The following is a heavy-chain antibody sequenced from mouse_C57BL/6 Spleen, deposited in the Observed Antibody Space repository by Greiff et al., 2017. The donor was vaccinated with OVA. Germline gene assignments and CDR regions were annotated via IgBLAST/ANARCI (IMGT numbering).Heavy chain of an antibody. D-gene: IGHD3-2*02. CDR1: GFNIKDDY. V-gene: IGHV14-4*01. CDR2: IDPENGDT. Sequence: VQLKQSGAELVRPGASVKLSCTASGFNIKDDYMHWVKQRPEQGLEWIGWIDPENGDTEYASKFQGKATITADTSSNTAYLQLSSLTSEDTAVYYCTSLDSSGYDGYWGQGTTLTVSS. J-gene: IGHJ2*01. CDR3: TSLDSSGYDGY.